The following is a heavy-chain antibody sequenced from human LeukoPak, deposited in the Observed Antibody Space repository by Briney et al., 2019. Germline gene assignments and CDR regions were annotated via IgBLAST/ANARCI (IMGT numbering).Heavy chain of an antibody. V-gene: IGHV3-64*01. CDR1: GFTFSSYA. Sequence: TGGSLRLSCAASGFTFSSYAMHWVRQAPGKGLEYVSAISSNGGSTYYANSVKGRFTISRDNSKNTLYLQMGSLRAEDMAVYYCARGAGLLDYYYMDVWGKGTTVTVSS. CDR2: ISSNGGST. J-gene: IGHJ6*03. CDR3: ARGAGLLDYYYMDV.